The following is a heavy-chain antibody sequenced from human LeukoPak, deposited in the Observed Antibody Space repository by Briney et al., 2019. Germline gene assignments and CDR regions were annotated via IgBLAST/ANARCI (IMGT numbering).Heavy chain of an antibody. Sequence: GGSLRLSCGASGFLFDDFGMSWVRQVPGKGLESVSGINWKGGRTGYGDSVKGRFTVSRDNAKKSVFLQMNSLKAEDTALYHCAREFSGGHSSPSDVWGQGTMVTVS. V-gene: IGHV3-20*01. CDR3: AREFSGGHSSPSDV. CDR1: GFLFDDFG. J-gene: IGHJ3*01. D-gene: IGHD1-26*01. CDR2: INWKGGRT.